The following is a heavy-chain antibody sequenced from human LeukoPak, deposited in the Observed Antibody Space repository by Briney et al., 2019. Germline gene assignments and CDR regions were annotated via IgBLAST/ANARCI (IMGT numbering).Heavy chain of an antibody. CDR2: INHIVST. D-gene: IGHD2-2*01. Sequence: KPSETLSLTCAVYGGSFSVYYWSWIRQPPGKGLEWIGEINHIVSTNYNPSLKSRVTISVDTSKNQFSLKLSSVTAADTAVYYCARVGRRYCSSTSCYPGRFDPWGQGTLVTVSS. CDR1: GGSFSVYY. J-gene: IGHJ5*02. V-gene: IGHV4-34*01. CDR3: ARVGRRYCSSTSCYPGRFDP.